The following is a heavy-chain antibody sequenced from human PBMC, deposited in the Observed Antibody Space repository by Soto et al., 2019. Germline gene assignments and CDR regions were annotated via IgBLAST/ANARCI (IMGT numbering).Heavy chain of an antibody. CDR2: INSDGSST. V-gene: IGHV3-74*01. CDR3: ARGWVNYGSGSYDV. D-gene: IGHD3-10*01. CDR1: FSSYW. J-gene: IGHJ6*02. Sequence: EVKLVESGGGLVQPGGSLRLSCAASFSSYWMHWVRQAPGKGLMWVSRINSDGSSTSYADSVKGRFTISRDNAKNTLYLQMNSLRVEDTAVYYCARGWVNYGSGSYDVWGQGTTVTVSS.